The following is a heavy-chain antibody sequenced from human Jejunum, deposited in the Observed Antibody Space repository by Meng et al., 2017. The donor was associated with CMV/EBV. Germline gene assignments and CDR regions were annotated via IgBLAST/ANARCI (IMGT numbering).Heavy chain of an antibody. CDR1: GFTVNSYY. D-gene: IGHD5-12*01. J-gene: IGHJ4*02. CDR3: ARARGYTTSGSFDC. V-gene: IGHV3-53*01. CDR2: IYSGGTT. Sequence: GQVWDVGGTLIQPGGSLRLSCAASGFTVNSYYMSWVRQAPGKGLEWVSIIYSGGTTYYADSVKGRFTISRDISKNTLYLQMTSLRADDTAVYYCARARGYTTSGSFDCWGQGTLVTVSS.